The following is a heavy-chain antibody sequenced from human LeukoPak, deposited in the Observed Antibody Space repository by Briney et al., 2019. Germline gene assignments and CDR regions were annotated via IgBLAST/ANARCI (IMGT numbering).Heavy chain of an antibody. J-gene: IGHJ3*02. D-gene: IGHD3-10*01. CDR2: IHYSGSI. CDR1: GGSISSNSYF. CDR3: ASQKALVRGAIRLFDASDI. Sequence: PSETLSLTCTVSGGSISSNSYFWGWLRQPPGKGLEWIGIIHYSGSIYYSPSLKSRLSISIDTSKNQFSLKLSPVTAADTAVYYCASQKALVRGAIRLFDASDIWGQGTVVTVSS. V-gene: IGHV4-39*01.